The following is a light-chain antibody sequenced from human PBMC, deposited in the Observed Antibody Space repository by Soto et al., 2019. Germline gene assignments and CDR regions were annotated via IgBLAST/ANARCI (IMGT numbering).Light chain of an antibody. V-gene: IGKV3-20*01. CDR3: QQYGDSPLT. Sequence: EIVLTQSPGTLSLSPGERATLSCRASQSVSSSTSLAWYQQTTGQAPRLLIYGASSRAVGVPDRFSGSGSGTDFTLTISRLEPEDFAVYYCQQYGDSPLTFGGGTKVE. CDR2: GAS. J-gene: IGKJ4*01. CDR1: QSVSSSTS.